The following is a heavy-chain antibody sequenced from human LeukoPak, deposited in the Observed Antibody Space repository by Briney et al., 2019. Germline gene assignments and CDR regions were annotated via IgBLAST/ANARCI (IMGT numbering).Heavy chain of an antibody. CDR1: GGSISSYY. J-gene: IGHJ4*02. D-gene: IGHD6-19*01. V-gene: IGHV4-59*08. Sequence: PSETLSLTCTVSGGSISSYYWSWIRQPPGKGLEWIGYIYYSGSTNYNPSLKSRVTISVDTSKNQFSLKLSSVTAADTAVCYCARRAYSSGWYLFDYWGQGTLVTVSS. CDR3: ARRAYSSGWYLFDY. CDR2: IYYSGST.